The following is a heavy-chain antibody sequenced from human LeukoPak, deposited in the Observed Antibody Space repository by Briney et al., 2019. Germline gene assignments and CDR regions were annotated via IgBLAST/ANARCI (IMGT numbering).Heavy chain of an antibody. CDR3: TRDGSGSRIPFDY. J-gene: IGHJ4*02. CDR2: IESDASNT. Sequence: GGSLRLSCAASGFAFGSHWMHWVRQAPGKGLVWVARIESDASNTRYADSVEGRFTISRDNANKTLYLQINSLRAEDTAVYYCTRDGSGSRIPFDYWGQGTLVTVSS. CDR1: GFAFGSHW. D-gene: IGHD1-26*01. V-gene: IGHV3-74*01.